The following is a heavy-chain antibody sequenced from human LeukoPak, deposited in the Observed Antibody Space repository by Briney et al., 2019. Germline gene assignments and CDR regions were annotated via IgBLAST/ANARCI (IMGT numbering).Heavy chain of an antibody. CDR2: ISWNSGSI. Sequence: GGSLRLSCAASGFTFDDYAMHWVRQAPGKGLEWVSGISWNSGSIGYADSVKGRFTIFRDNSKNTLYLQMNSLRAEDTAVYYCARSAVQYYYYYMDVWGKGTTVTVSS. V-gene: IGHV3-9*01. D-gene: IGHD5-24*01. J-gene: IGHJ6*03. CDR3: ARSAVQYYYYYMDV. CDR1: GFTFDDYA.